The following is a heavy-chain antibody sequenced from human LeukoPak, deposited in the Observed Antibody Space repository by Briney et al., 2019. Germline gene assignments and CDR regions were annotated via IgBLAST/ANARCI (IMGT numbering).Heavy chain of an antibody. Sequence: PSQTLSLTCTVSGGSISSGSYYWSWIRQPAGKGLEWIGRIYTSGSTNYNPSFKSRVTISVDTSKNQFSLKLSSVTAADTAVYYWARTHYDVGGAVDYWGQGTLVTVSS. CDR2: IYTSGST. CDR1: GGSISSGSYY. J-gene: IGHJ4*02. D-gene: IGHD3-3*01. V-gene: IGHV4-61*02. CDR3: ARTHYDVGGAVDY.